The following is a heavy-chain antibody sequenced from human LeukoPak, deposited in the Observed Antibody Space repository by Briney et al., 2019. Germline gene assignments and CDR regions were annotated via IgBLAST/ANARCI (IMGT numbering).Heavy chain of an antibody. D-gene: IGHD3-10*01. CDR2: INPNSGGT. V-gene: IGHV1-2*02. J-gene: IGHJ4*02. CDR1: GYTFTGYY. CDR3: ARGRSSFGLGELSDY. Sequence: ASVKVSCKASGYTFTGYYMHWVRQAPGQGLEWMGWINPNSGGTNYAQKFQGRVTMTRDTSISTAYMELSRLRSDDTAVYYCARGRSSFGLGELSDYWGQGTLVNVSS.